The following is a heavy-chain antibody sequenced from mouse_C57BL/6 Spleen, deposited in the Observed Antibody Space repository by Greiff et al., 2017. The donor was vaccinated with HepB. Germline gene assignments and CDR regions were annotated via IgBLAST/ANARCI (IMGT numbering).Heavy chain of an antibody. V-gene: IGHV1-72*01. J-gene: IGHJ1*03. D-gene: IGHD1-1*01. CDR1: GYTFTSYW. CDR3: ARRVYYYGSSFWYFDV. CDR2: IDPNSGGT. Sequence: QVQLKQPGAELVKPGASVKLSCKASGYTFTSYWMHWVKQRPGRGLEWIGRIDPNSGGTKYNEKFKSKATLTVDKPSSTAYMQLSSLTSEDSAVYYCARRVYYYGSSFWYFDVWGTGTTVTVSS.